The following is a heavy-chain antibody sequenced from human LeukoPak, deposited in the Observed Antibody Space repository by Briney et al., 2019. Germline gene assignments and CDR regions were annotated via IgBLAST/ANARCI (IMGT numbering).Heavy chain of an antibody. J-gene: IGHJ3*02. V-gene: IGHV4-38-2*02. Sequence: PSETLSLTCTVSGNFIRSGFYWVWLRQTPGKGLQWIGSLYSTGTTYYNPSLAGRVTVSTDSSKNQLSLKLRSVTAADTAVYYCASQWSVTNTRRFAIWGQGSRVTVSS. CDR1: GNFIRSGFY. D-gene: IGHD4-17*01. CDR3: ASQWSVTNTRRFAI. CDR2: LYSTGTT.